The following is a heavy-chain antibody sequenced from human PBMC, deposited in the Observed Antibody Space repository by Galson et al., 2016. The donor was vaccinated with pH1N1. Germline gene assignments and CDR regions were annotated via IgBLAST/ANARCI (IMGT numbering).Heavy chain of an antibody. Sequence: SLRLSCAASGFTFSSYGMHWVRQAPGKGLEWVAVIWYDGSNKYYADSVKGRFAISRDNSTNTLYLQMNSLRAEDTAVYYCARGNSYYGDYLGYWGQGTLVTVSS. CDR3: ARGNSYYGDYLGY. J-gene: IGHJ4*02. V-gene: IGHV3-33*01. CDR2: IWYDGSNK. D-gene: IGHD4-17*01. CDR1: GFTFSSYG.